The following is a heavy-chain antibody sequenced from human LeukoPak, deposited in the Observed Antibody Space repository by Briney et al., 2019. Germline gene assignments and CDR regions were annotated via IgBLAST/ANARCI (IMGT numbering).Heavy chain of an antibody. Sequence: GASVKVSCKASGYTFTGYYMHWVRQAPGQGLEWMGWINPNSGGTNYAQKFQGRVTMTRDTSISTAYMELRSLRSDDTAVYYCARDIKRSRARWENLGLDPWGQGTLVTVSS. CDR2: INPNSGGT. J-gene: IGHJ5*02. CDR1: GYTFTGYY. V-gene: IGHV1-2*02. CDR3: ARDIKRSRARWENLGLDP. D-gene: IGHD3-16*01.